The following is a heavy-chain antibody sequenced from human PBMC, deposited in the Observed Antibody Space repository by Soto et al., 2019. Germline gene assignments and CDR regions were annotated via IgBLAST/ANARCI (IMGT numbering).Heavy chain of an antibody. CDR3: ARRADFWSGTTSSEFDY. CDR1: GGSIISYY. Sequence: ETLSLTCTVSGGSIISYYWSWIRPPPGKGLEWMGYIYESGSTNYNPSLKSRVTISVDTSKNQFALKLSCVTAADTAVYYCARRADFWSGTTSSEFDYWGQGTLVTVSS. D-gene: IGHD3-3*01. J-gene: IGHJ4*02. V-gene: IGHV4-59*08. CDR2: IYESGST.